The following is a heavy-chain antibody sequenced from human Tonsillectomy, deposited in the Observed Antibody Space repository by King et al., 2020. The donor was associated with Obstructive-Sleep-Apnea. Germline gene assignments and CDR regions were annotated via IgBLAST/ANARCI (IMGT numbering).Heavy chain of an antibody. D-gene: IGHD1-7*01. V-gene: IGHV1-69*09. J-gene: IGHJ6*02. CDR3: ARDQGKWNYVSNYYYYGMDV. Sequence: QLVQSGAEVKKPGSSVKVSCKASGGTFSSYAITWVRQAPGQGLEWMGGIIPILDIGNYAQKFRGRVTITADKSTSTAYMELSSLRSEDTAVYYCARDQGKWNYVSNYYYYGMDVWGQGTTVTVSS. CDR1: GGTFSSYA. CDR2: IIPILDIG.